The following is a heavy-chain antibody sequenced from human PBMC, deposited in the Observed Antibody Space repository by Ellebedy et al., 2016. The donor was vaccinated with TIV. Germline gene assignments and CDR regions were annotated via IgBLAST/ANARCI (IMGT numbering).Heavy chain of an antibody. J-gene: IGHJ4*02. CDR3: ARKRDYGPFDY. D-gene: IGHD4/OR15-4a*01. V-gene: IGHV4-4*02. CDR2: IFHSGST. Sequence: MPSETLSLTCAVSGGSISTSNWWNWFRQPPGKGLEWVGEIFHSGSTNYNPSLKSRVTISVDKSKNQFSLKLSSVTAADTALYYCARKRDYGPFDYWGQGTLVTVSS. CDR1: GGSISTSNW.